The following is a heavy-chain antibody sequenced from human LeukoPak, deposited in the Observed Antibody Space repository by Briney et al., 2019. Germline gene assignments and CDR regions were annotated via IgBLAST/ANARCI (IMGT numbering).Heavy chain of an antibody. V-gene: IGHV4-59*01. CDR2: ISYSGST. Sequence: SETLSLTCTVSGGSISSYYWSWIRQPPGKGLEWIGYISYSGSTNYAPSLRSRLTISVDTSKNQFSLKLSSVTAADTAVYYCARGAFSNYVYFDYWGQGTLLTVSS. CDR3: ARGAFSNYVYFDY. CDR1: GGSISSYY. D-gene: IGHD4-11*01. J-gene: IGHJ4*02.